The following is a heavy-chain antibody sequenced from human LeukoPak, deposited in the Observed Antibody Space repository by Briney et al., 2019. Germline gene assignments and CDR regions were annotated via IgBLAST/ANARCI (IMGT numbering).Heavy chain of an antibody. D-gene: IGHD3-22*01. CDR1: GGSISSGGYY. CDR3: ARSGPYDSSGYYLFDY. J-gene: IGHJ4*02. CDR2: IYYSGST. Sequence: SETLSLTCTVSGGSISSGGYYWSWIRQHPGKGLEWIGYIYYSGSTYYNPSLKSRVTISVDTSKNQFSLKLSSVTAADTAVYYRARSGPYDSSGYYLFDYWGQGTLVTLSS. V-gene: IGHV4-31*03.